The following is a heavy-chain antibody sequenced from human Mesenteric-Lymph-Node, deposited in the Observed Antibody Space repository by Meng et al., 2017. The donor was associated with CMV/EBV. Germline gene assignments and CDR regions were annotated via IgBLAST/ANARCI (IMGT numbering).Heavy chain of an antibody. CDR3: ARDLSGAYVGGWFDP. Sequence: ASVKVSCKASGYTFTSYDINWVRQATGQGLEWMGWMNPNSGNTGYAQKFQGRVTITRDTSISTAYMDLSSLTSDDTAVYYCARDLSGAYVGGWFDPWGQGTLVTVSS. CDR2: MNPNSGNT. D-gene: IGHD3-16*01. J-gene: IGHJ5*02. CDR1: GYTFTSYD. V-gene: IGHV1-8*03.